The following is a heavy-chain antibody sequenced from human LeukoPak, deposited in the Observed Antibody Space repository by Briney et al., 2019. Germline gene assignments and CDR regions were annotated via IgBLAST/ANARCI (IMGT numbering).Heavy chain of an antibody. Sequence: GGSLRLSCAASGFTFSNYSLNWVRQAPGKGLEWVSSISSSSSYINYADSVKGRFTISRDNAKNSLYLQMNSLRGEDTALYYCARGLATAAAYWGQGTLVTVSS. CDR2: ISSSSSYI. D-gene: IGHD6-13*01. CDR3: ARGLATAAAY. J-gene: IGHJ4*02. CDR1: GFTFSNYS. V-gene: IGHV3-21*01.